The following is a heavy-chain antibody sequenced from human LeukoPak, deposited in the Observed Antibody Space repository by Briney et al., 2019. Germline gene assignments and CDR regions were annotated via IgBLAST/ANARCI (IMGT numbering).Heavy chain of an antibody. CDR3: ARGATGTFDAFDI. CDR2: IIPILGIA. J-gene: IGHJ3*02. Sequence: SVKVSCKASGGTFSSYAISWVRQAPGQGLEWMGRIIPILGIANYAQKFQGRVTITADKSTSTAYMELSSLRSEDTAVYYCARGATGTFDAFDIWGQGTMVTVSS. CDR1: GGTFSSYA. D-gene: IGHD1-1*01. V-gene: IGHV1-69*04.